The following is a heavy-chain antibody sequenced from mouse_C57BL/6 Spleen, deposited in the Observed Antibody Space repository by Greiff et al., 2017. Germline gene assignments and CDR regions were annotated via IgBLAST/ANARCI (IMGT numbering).Heavy chain of an antibody. CDR3: ARGAGGSSSWFAY. CDR1: GYAFSSYW. D-gene: IGHD1-1*01. J-gene: IGHJ3*01. Sequence: VQLQQSGAELVKPGASVKISCKASGYAFSSYWMNWVKQRPGKGLEWIGQIYPGDGDTNYNGKFKGKATLTADKSSSTAYMQLSSLTSEDSAVYFCARGAGGSSSWFAYWGQGTLVTVSA. CDR2: IYPGDGDT. V-gene: IGHV1-80*01.